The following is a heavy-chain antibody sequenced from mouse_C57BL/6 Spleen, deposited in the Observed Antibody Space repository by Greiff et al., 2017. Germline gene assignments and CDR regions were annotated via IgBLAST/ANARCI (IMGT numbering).Heavy chain of an antibody. V-gene: IGHV5-4*03. D-gene: IGHD2-4*01. Sequence: EVKLMESGGGLVKPGGSLKLSCAASGFTFSSYAMSWVRQTPEKRLEWVATISDGGSYTYYPDNVKGRFTISRDNAKNNLYLQMSHLKSEDTAMYYCARGYDYDYWYFDVWGTGTTVTVSS. CDR3: ARGYDYDYWYFDV. CDR1: GFTFSSYA. J-gene: IGHJ1*03. CDR2: ISDGGSYT.